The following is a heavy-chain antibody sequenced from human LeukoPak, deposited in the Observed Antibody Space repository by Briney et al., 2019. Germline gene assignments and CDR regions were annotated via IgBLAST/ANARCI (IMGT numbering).Heavy chain of an antibody. V-gene: IGHV3-30*19. Sequence: GGSLRLSCATSGFTFSTYGMHWVRQAPGKGLEWVAVISYDGSNKYYADSVKGRFTISRDNSKNTLYLQMNSLRAEDTAVYYCARGTYYYDSSGYPLDYWGQGTLVTVSS. J-gene: IGHJ4*02. D-gene: IGHD3-22*01. CDR1: GFTFSTYG. CDR2: ISYDGSNK. CDR3: ARGTYYYDSSGYPLDY.